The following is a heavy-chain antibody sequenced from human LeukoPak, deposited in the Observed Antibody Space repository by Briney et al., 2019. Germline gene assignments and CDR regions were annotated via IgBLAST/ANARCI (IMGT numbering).Heavy chain of an antibody. J-gene: IGHJ4*02. CDR2: ISSTSAYI. CDR1: GFALRSYT. V-gene: IGHV3-21*01. CDR3: SKTMGD. Sequence: GGSLRLSCAASGFALRSYTVTWVRQAPGKGLEWVSSISSTSAYIYYAESVKGRFSISRDTCKNTLYLQMNSLRAEDTAVYYCSKTMGDWGQGTLVIVSS. D-gene: IGHD3-16*01.